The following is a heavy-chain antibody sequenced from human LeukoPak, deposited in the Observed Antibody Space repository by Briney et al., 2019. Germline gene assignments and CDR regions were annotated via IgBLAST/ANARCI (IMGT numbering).Heavy chain of an antibody. CDR1: GFTFSSYG. CDR2: ISYDGSNK. J-gene: IGHJ6*02. CDR3: AKDIVVVPAAIGYYYYYGMDV. D-gene: IGHD2-2*01. V-gene: IGHV3-30*18. Sequence: GSLRLSCAASGFTFSSYGIHWVRQAPGKGLEWVAVISYDGSNKYYADSVRGRFTISRDNSKNALYLQMNSLRAEDTAVYYCAKDIVVVPAAIGYYYYYGMDVWGQGTTVTVSS.